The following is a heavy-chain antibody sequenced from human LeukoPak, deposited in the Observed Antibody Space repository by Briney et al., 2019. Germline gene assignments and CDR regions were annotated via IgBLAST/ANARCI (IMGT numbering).Heavy chain of an antibody. D-gene: IGHD6-13*01. CDR1: GYTLTELS. Sequence: ASVKVSCKVSGYTLTELSMHWVRQAPGKGLEWMGGFDPEDGETIYAQKCQGRVTMTRNTSISTAYMELSSLRSEDTAVYYGARVAVIAAAGRGLGYWGQGTLVTVSS. V-gene: IGHV1-24*01. CDR3: ARVAVIAAAGRGLGY. CDR2: FDPEDGET. J-gene: IGHJ4*02.